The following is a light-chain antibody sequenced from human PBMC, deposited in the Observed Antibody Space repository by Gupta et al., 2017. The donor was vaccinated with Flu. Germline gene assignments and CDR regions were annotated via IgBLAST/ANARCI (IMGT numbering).Light chain of an antibody. Sequence: DIQMTQSPSTLSASVGDRVTITCRASQSISNGLAWYRQKPGKAPNLLIYGASTLESGVPSRFSGSGSGTEFTLAIGSLQPTDFATYYCQQYDSFPWTFGQGTRVEFK. CDR2: GAS. CDR1: QSISNG. CDR3: QQYDSFPWT. J-gene: IGKJ1*01. V-gene: IGKV1-5*03.